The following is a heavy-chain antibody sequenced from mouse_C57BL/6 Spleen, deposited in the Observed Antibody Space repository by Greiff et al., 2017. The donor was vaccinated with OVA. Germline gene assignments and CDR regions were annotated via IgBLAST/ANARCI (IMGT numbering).Heavy chain of an antibody. Sequence: EVQLVESGGGLVQPGGSMKLSCVASGFTFSNYWMNWVRQSPEKGLEWVAQIRLKSDNYATHYAESVKGRFTISRDDSKSSVYLQMNNLRAEDTGIYYCTESNSKPYYYAMDYWGQGTSVTVSS. CDR3: TESNSKPYYYAMDY. CDR1: GFTFSNYW. D-gene: IGHD2-5*01. J-gene: IGHJ4*01. V-gene: IGHV6-3*01. CDR2: IRLKSDNYAT.